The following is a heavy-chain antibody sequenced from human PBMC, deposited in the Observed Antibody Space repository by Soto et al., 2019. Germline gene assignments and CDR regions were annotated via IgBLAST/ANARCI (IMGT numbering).Heavy chain of an antibody. D-gene: IGHD4-4*01. CDR2: FDPEDGET. J-gene: IGHJ5*01. CDR3: ATGVTTGWFDS. CDR1: GYTLTELS. Sequence: ASVKVSCKVSGYTLTELSMHWVRQAPGKGLEWMGGFDPEDGETIYAQKFQGRVTMTKDTSTDTAYMELSSLRSEDTAVYYCATGVTTGWFDSWGQGTLVTVSS. V-gene: IGHV1-24*01.